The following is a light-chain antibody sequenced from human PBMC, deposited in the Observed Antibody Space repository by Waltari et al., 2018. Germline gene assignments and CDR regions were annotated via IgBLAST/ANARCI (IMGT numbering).Light chain of an antibody. CDR3: MQCSDWPYI. J-gene: IGKJ2*01. Sequence: VVMTRSPLSLPVTLGQPASISCRPTQRFEYYGGTTYLNWFQQRPGQPPRRLIYNVFDRDSGVPDRFSGGVSGTNFTLKISRVEAEDIGVYFCMQCSDWPYIFGQGTKPEIK. CDR2: NVF. CDR1: QRFEYYGGTTY. V-gene: IGKV2-30*01.